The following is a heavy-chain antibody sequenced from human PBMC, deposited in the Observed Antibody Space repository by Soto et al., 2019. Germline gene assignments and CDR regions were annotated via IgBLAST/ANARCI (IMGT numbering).Heavy chain of an antibody. CDR2: INHSGST. V-gene: IGHV4-34*01. CDR1: GGSFSGYY. CDR3: ASGSQASPEYYFDY. Sequence: PSETLSLTCAVYGGSFSGYYWSWIRQPPGKGLEWIGEINHSGSTNYNPSLKSRVTISVDTSKNQFSLKLSSVTAADTAVYYCASGSQASPEYYFDYWGQGTLVTVSS. J-gene: IGHJ4*02.